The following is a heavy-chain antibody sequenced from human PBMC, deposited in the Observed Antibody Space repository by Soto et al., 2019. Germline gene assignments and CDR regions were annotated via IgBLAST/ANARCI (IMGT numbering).Heavy chain of an antibody. V-gene: IGHV1-18*01. D-gene: IGHD6-13*01. J-gene: IGHJ6*02. CDR3: AREVAAAGPYYYYGMDV. CDR1: GYTFTSYG. Sequence: GXSVKFSCKASGYTFTSYGISWVRQAPGQGLEWMGWISAYNGNTNYAQKLQGRVTMTTDTSTSTSYMELRSLRSDDTAVDYCAREVAAAGPYYYYGMDVWGQGTTVTVSS. CDR2: ISAYNGNT.